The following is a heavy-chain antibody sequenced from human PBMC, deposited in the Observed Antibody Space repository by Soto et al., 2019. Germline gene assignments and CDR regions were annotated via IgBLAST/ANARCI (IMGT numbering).Heavy chain of an antibody. D-gene: IGHD6-19*01. Sequence: GGSLRLSCAASGFTFSIYSMSWVRQAPGKGLEWVSLISGNAENTYYADSVEGRFTISRDNSKSTLYLQMNSLRAEDTAVYYCAKDGVAVATPYSYYFDYWGQGTLVTVS. CDR3: AKDGVAVATPYSYYFDY. CDR2: ISGNAENT. CDR1: GFTFSIYS. J-gene: IGHJ4*02. V-gene: IGHV3-23*01.